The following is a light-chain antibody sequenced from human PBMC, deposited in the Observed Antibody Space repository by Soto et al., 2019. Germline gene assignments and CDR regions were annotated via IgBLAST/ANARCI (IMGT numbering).Light chain of an antibody. Sequence: QSVLTQPASVSGSPGQSITISCTGTSSDVGGYNYVSWYQQYPGEAPKLIIYGVSYRPSGVSNRFSGSKSGNTASLTISGLQAEDEADYYCCSYTSAPNLVFGGGTQLTVL. CDR3: CSYTSAPNLV. CDR2: GVS. J-gene: IGLJ2*01. CDR1: SSDVGGYNY. V-gene: IGLV2-14*01.